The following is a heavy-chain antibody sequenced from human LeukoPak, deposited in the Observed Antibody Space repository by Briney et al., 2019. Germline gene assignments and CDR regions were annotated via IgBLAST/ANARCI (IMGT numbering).Heavy chain of an antibody. D-gene: IGHD3-16*01. CDR3: ARTWDSAALHTFWFDP. V-gene: IGHV1-46*01. Sequence: ASVTVSCTASGYTFTSYYMHWVRQAPGQGLEWMGIINPSGGSTSYAQKFQGRVTMTRDTSTSTVYMELSSLRSEDTAVYYCARTWDSAALHTFWFDPWGQGTLVTVSS. J-gene: IGHJ5*02. CDR2: INPSGGST. CDR1: GYTFTSYY.